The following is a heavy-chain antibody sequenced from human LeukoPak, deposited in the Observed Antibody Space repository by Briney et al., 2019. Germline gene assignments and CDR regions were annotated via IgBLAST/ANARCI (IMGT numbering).Heavy chain of an antibody. J-gene: IGHJ3*02. Sequence: GGSLRLSCAASGFTFDDYAMHWVRQAPGKGLEWVSGISWNSGSIGYADSVKGRFTISRDNAKNSLYLQMNSLRAEDTALYYCAKDHTTVVTFDAFDIWGQGTMVTVSS. D-gene: IGHD4-23*01. V-gene: IGHV3-9*01. CDR2: ISWNSGSI. CDR1: GFTFDDYA. CDR3: AKDHTTVVTFDAFDI.